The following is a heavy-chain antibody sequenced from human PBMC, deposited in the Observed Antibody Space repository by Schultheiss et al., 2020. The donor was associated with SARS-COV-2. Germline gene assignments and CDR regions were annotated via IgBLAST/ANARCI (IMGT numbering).Heavy chain of an antibody. J-gene: IGHJ6*02. D-gene: IGHD5-18*01. CDR3: ARERYSYGYPYYYGMDV. CDR1: GGSISSYY. V-gene: IGHV4-59*01. Sequence: SETLSLTCTVSGGSISSYYWSWIRQPPGKGLEWIGYIYYSGSTNYNPSLKSRVTISVDTSKNQFSLKLSSVSAADTAVYYCARERYSYGYPYYYGMDVWGQGTTVTVSS. CDR2: IYYSGST.